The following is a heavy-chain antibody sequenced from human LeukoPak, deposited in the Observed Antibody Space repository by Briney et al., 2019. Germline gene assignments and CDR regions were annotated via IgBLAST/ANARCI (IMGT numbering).Heavy chain of an antibody. J-gene: IGHJ4*02. V-gene: IGHV2-5*02. D-gene: IGHD6-19*01. Sequence: SGPTLVNPTQTLTLTCTFSGFSLSTRGVGVGWARQPPGKALEWLAIIYWDDDKYYSPSLQSRLTITKDTSKNQVVLTMTNMDPVDTATYYCAHSRVAVAGTRDFDYWGQGTLVTVSS. CDR1: GFSLSTRGVG. CDR2: IYWDDDK. CDR3: AHSRVAVAGTRDFDY.